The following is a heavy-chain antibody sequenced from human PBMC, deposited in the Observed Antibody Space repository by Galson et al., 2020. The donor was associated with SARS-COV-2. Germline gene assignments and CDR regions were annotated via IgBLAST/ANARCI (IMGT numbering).Heavy chain of an antibody. V-gene: IGHV3-33*01. CDR2: IWSDGNNK. J-gene: IGHJ4*02. CDR1: GFTFSNYG. Sequence: SCAASGFTFSNYGMHWVRQAPGKGLEWVAVIWSDGNNKYYGDSVECRFTVSRDNSKNTLYLQLNSGRAEETAMYYCARDRASVSPGGVDHWGQGTLVTVSS. D-gene: IGHD1-26*01. CDR3: ARDRASVSPGGVDH.